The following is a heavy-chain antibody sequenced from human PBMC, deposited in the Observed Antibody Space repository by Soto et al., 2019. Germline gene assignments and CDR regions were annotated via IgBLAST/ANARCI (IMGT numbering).Heavy chain of an antibody. D-gene: IGHD2-2*01. CDR3: ARAVVLSFTRFYDMDV. CDR1: GGTFSSYS. V-gene: IGHV1-69*18. J-gene: IGHJ6*02. CDR2: VIPMFGTT. Sequence: QVQLVQSGAEVKTPGSSVKVSCKTSGGTFSSYSINWLRQAPGQGLEWMGRVIPMFGTTDYAQRFQGRVTFTADEYTSTASMEVTNLTFEDTAVYYCARAVVLSFTRFYDMDVWGQGTTVTVSS.